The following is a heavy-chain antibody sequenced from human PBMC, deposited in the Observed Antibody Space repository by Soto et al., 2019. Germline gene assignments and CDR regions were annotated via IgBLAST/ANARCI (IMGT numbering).Heavy chain of an antibody. CDR2: IYSGST. CDR1: GDSISSHY. J-gene: IGHJ6*02. Sequence: PSETLSLTCSVSGDSISSHYWSWIRQPPGKGLEWIVTIYSGSTYYDPSLKSRVTISVDTSKNQFSLNFSSVTAADTAVYYCARLAGYCISSSCYGHYGMDVWGQGTTVTVSS. D-gene: IGHD2-2*01. V-gene: IGHV4-4*08. CDR3: ARLAGYCISSSCYGHYGMDV.